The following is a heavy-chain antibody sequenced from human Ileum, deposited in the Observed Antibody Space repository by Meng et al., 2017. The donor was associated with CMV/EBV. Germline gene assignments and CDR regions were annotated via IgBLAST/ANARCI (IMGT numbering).Heavy chain of an antibody. CDR1: GDSVSSITVT. Sequence: QVQLHQSGSGIVKNSQNILLTCYISGDSVSSITVTWNWIRQSPSRGLEWLGRTYYRSKWFNDYALSVRGRITINPDISKNQLSLQLNSVTPEDTAVYYCVRLTGNSWLDYWGRGTLVTVSS. J-gene: IGHJ4*02. CDR3: VRLTGNSWLDY. CDR2: TYYRSKWFN. V-gene: IGHV6-1*01. D-gene: IGHD6-13*01.